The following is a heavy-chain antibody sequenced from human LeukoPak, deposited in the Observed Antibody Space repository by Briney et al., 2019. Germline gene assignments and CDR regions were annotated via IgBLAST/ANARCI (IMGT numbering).Heavy chain of an antibody. CDR1: GYTFTSYY. CDR2: INPSGGST. CDR3: ARSSPDRPGDFY. J-gene: IGHJ4*02. Sequence: ASVNVSCKASGYTFTSYYMHWVRQAPGQGLEWMGIINPSGGSTSYAQKFQGRVTMTRDTSTSTVYMELSSLRSEDTAVYYCARSSPDRPGDFYWGQGTLVTVSS. V-gene: IGHV1-46*01. D-gene: IGHD2-21*01.